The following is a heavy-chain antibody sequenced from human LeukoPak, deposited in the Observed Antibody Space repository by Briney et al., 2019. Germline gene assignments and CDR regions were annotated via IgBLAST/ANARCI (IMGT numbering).Heavy chain of an antibody. CDR2: ICGSGGRT. V-gene: IGHV3-23*01. CDR3: AKELGAMIVVASPFDY. CDR1: GFTLSSHA. J-gene: IGHJ4*02. D-gene: IGHD3-22*01. Sequence: VGSLRLSRAASGFTLSSHAMSWVRQAPAEALEWASAICGSGGRTYLEDSVKGRFNISRGNSKKALYLQMNSLGAEGTAVYYCAKELGAMIVVASPFDYWGEGTLVSVSS.